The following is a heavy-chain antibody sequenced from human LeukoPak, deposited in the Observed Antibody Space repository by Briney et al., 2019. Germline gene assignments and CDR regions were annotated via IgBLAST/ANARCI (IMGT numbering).Heavy chain of an antibody. CDR1: GYTFTSYD. Sequence: ASVKVSCTASGYTFTSYDINWVRQATGQGLEWMGWMNPNSGNTGYAQKFQGRVTMTRNTSISTAYMELSSLRSEDTAVYYCARGLPDYYDSSGYLKIDYWGQGTLVTVSS. D-gene: IGHD3-22*01. J-gene: IGHJ4*02. V-gene: IGHV1-8*01. CDR2: MNPNSGNT. CDR3: ARGLPDYYDSSGYLKIDY.